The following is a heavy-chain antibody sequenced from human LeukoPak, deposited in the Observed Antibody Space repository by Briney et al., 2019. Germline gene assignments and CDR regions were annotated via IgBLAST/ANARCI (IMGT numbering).Heavy chain of an antibody. J-gene: IGHJ5*02. CDR3: ARESEDIVATTLLEFDP. V-gene: IGHV4-30-4*01. D-gene: IGHD5-12*01. CDR1: GGSISSGDYY. Sequence: SETLSLTCTVSGGSISSGDYYWSWIRQPPGKGLEWIGYIYYSGGTYYNPSLKSRVTISVDTSKNQFSLKLSSVTAADTAVYYCARESEDIVATTLLEFDPWGQGTLVTVSS. CDR2: IYYSGGT.